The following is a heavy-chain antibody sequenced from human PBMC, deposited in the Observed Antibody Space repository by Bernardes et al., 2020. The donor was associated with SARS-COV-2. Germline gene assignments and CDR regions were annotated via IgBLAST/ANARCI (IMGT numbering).Heavy chain of an antibody. J-gene: IGHJ4*02. Sequence: SETLTLTCTVPGGSISRYYWSWIRQPPGKGLEWIGYIYYSGSTNYNPSLKSRVTISVDTSKNQFSLKLSSLTAADTAVYYCSRGFDYWGQGTLVTVSS. CDR3: SRGFDY. CDR1: GGSISRYY. V-gene: IGHV4-59*01. CDR2: IYYSGST.